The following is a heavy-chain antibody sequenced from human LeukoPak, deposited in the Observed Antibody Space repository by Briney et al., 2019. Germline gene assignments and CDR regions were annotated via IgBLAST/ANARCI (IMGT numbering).Heavy chain of an antibody. V-gene: IGHV3-23*01. CDR2: ISGSGGST. CDR1: GFTFSSYA. D-gene: IGHD3-3*01. J-gene: IGHJ4*02. CDR3: AKARPYDFWSGPSDY. Sequence: GGSLRLSCAASGFTFSSYAMSWVRQAPGKGLEWVSAISGSGGSTYYADSVKGRFTISRDNSKNTLYLRMNSLRAEDTAVYYCAKARPYDFWSGPSDYWGQGTLVTVSS.